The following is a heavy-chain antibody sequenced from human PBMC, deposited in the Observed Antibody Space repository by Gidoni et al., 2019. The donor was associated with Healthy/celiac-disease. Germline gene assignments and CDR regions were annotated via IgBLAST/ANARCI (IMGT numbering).Heavy chain of an antibody. CDR1: GFTFSSYA. CDR3: ARALHLLDYFDY. Sequence: QVQLVESGGGVVQPGRSLRLSCAASGFTFSSYAMHWVRQAPGKGLEWVAVISYDGSKKYYADSVKGRFTISRDNSKNTLYLQMNSLRAEDTAVYYCARALHLLDYFDYWGQGTLVTVSS. J-gene: IGHJ4*02. CDR2: ISYDGSKK. V-gene: IGHV3-30*04.